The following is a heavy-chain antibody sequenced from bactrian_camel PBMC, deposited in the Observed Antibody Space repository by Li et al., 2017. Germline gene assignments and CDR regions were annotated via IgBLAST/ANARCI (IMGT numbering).Heavy chain of an antibody. CDR3: AAGFLYPGFNYLETNDYRF. CDR2: ICTGGAGT. Sequence: HVQLVESGGRSVQAGGSLRLSCAASGYRYASYCMAWFRQAPGKEREGVAAICTGGAGTHYADSVKGRFTISSGSAAVYLQMNDLRPDDTVIYYCAAGFLYPGFNYLETNDYRFWGQGTQVTVS. CDR1: GYRYASYC. V-gene: IGHV3S1*01. J-gene: IGHJ4*01. D-gene: IGHD1*01.